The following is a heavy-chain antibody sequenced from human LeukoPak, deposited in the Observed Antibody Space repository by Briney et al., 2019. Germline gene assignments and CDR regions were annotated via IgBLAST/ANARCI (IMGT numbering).Heavy chain of an antibody. V-gene: IGHV4-59*01. Sequence: PSETLSLTCSVSGVSISSYYWSWIRQPPGKGLEWIGYIYSSGTTNYNPSLKSRVTISVDTSKKQFSLKMTSVTAADTAVYYCAREIGFKGWFDPWGQGTLVTVSA. CDR2: IYSSGTT. CDR3: AREIGFKGWFDP. J-gene: IGHJ5*02. CDR1: GVSISSYY. D-gene: IGHD2-15*01.